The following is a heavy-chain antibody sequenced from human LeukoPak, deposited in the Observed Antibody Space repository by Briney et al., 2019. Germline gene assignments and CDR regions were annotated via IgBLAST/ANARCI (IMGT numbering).Heavy chain of an antibody. V-gene: IGHV3-21*01. J-gene: IGHJ5*02. Sequence: GGSLRLSCAASGFTFSTYSMNWVRQAPGKGLEWVSFISGGGSYIYYAESVKGRFTISRDNAKNSLYLQMNSLRAEDTAIYYCARDRVASGRFGEVASWGQGTLVTVSS. CDR3: ARDRVASGRFGEVAS. CDR2: ISGGGSYI. CDR1: GFTFSTYS. D-gene: IGHD3-10*01.